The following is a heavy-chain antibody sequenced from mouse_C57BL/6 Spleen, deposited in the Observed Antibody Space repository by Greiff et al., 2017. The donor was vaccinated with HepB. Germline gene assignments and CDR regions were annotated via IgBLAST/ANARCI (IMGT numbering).Heavy chain of an antibody. J-gene: IGHJ4*01. CDR3: ARSHYYGSSYDYYAMDY. Sequence: VQLQQSGAELAKPGASVKLSCKASGYTFTSYWMHWVKQRPGQGLEWIGYINPSSGYTKYNQKFKDKATLTADKSSSTAYMQLSSLSYEDSAVYYCARSHYYGSSYDYYAMDYWGQGTSVTVSS. CDR2: INPSSGYT. D-gene: IGHD1-1*01. V-gene: IGHV1-7*01. CDR1: GYTFTSYW.